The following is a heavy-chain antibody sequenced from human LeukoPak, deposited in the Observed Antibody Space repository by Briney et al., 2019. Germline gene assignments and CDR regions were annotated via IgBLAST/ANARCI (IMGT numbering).Heavy chain of an antibody. CDR3: ARGLSYYDSWSGPRYNWFDP. CDR1: GYTFTSYD. D-gene: IGHD3-3*01. CDR2: MNPNSGNT. Sequence: GASVKVSCKASGYTFTSYDINWVRQATGQGLEWMGWMNPNSGNTGYAQKFQGRVTMTRNTSISTAYMELSSLRSEDTAVYYCARGLSYYDSWSGPRYNWFDPWGQGTLVTVSS. V-gene: IGHV1-8*01. J-gene: IGHJ5*02.